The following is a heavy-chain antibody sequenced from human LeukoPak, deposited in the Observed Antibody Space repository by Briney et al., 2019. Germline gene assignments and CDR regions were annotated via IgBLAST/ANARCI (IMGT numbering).Heavy chain of an antibody. D-gene: IGHD3-22*01. CDR3: ARQGSYDNSGYSFDY. CDR1: GYSLINHW. V-gene: IGHV5-51*01. Sequence: GESLKISCKASGYSLINHWIGWVRQMPGKGLDWMGIIYPGNADATYSPSFQGQVTISADKSTSTVYLQWSSLKASDTAMYYCARQGSYDNSGYSFDYWGQGTLVTVSS. CDR2: IYPGNADA. J-gene: IGHJ4*02.